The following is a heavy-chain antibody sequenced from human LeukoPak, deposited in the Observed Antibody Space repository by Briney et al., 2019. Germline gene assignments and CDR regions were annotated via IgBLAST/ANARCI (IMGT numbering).Heavy chain of an antibody. J-gene: IGHJ4*02. V-gene: IGHV1-69*05. D-gene: IGHD6-19*01. CDR1: GGTFSSCA. Sequence: SSVKVSCKASGGTFSSCAISWVRQAPGQGLEWMGRIIPIFGTANYAQKFQGRVTITTDESTSTAYMELSSLRSEDTAVYYCARDSGQWLDWGCFDYWGQGTLVTVSS. CDR3: ARDSGQWLDWGCFDY. CDR2: IIPIFGTA.